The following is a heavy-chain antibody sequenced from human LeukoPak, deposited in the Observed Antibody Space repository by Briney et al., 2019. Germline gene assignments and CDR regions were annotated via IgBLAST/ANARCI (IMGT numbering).Heavy chain of an antibody. V-gene: IGHV4-31*03. D-gene: IGHD5-18*01. Sequence: PSETLSLTCTVSGDSISSGGYYWSWIRQHPDKGLEWIGYIYFSGSTYYNPSLTSRVTISVDTSKNQLSLKLSSVTAADTAVYYCAIQNMVTPGYCGQGTLVTVSS. CDR2: IYFSGST. CDR1: GDSISSGGYY. J-gene: IGHJ4*02. CDR3: AIQNMVTPGY.